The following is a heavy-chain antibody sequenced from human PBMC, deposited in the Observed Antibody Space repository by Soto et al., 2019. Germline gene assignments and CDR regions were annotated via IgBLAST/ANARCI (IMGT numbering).Heavy chain of an antibody. J-gene: IGHJ5*02. CDR3: AKSNWFDP. V-gene: IGHV3-74*01. Sequence: AGSLRLSSAASGFTFSDYWTNCVRQAPGKGLVWVSRIDSDGSSTSYADSVKGRFTISRDNAKNTLYLQMNSLRAEGTAVYYCAKSNWFDPWGQGSLVTVSS. CDR2: IDSDGSST. CDR1: GFTFSDYW.